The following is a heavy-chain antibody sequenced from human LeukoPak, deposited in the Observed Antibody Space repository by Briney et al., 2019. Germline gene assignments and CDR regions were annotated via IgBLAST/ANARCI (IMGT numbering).Heavy chain of an antibody. CDR2: INTDGSST. J-gene: IGHJ4*02. V-gene: IGHV3-74*01. Sequence: PGRSLRLSCAASGFTFSHYWMHWVRQAPGKGLVWVSHINTDGSSTTYADSVKGRFTISRDNAKDTLFLQMDSLRADDTAVYYCVRDYNYGSGSPYGYYDYWGQGVLVTVTS. CDR3: VRDYNYGSGSPYGYYDY. D-gene: IGHD3-10*01. CDR1: GFTFSHYW.